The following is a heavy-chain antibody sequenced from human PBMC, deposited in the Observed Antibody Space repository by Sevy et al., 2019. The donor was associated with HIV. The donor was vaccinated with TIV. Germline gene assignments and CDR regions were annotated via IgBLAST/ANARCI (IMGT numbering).Heavy chain of an antibody. Sequence: GGSLRLSCAASGFTFSSYWMHWVRQAPGKGLVWVSRIKTDGSDTSYPYSVKGRFTISRDNTKNTLYLQMNSLRAEDTAVYYCARRPTDQSGSYWFDPWGQGTLVTVSS. CDR1: GFTFSSYW. J-gene: IGHJ5*02. CDR2: IKTDGSDT. V-gene: IGHV3-74*01. D-gene: IGHD1-26*01. CDR3: ARRPTDQSGSYWFDP.